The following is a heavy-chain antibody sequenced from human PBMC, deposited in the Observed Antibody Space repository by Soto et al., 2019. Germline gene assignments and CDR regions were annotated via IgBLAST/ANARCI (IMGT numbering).Heavy chain of an antibody. V-gene: IGHV4-38-2*01. CDR2: TYYGASS. D-gene: IGHD6-13*01. CDR3: VRVAGSASWYETDS. J-gene: IGHJ4*02. Sequence: SETLSLTCAVSGYSISSGYYWGWIRQPPGKGLEWLGTTYYGASSYYNPSLRSRITILLDASTNQLSLKLSSGTAADTAVYFCVRVAGSASWYETDSWGQGILVTVSS. CDR1: GYSISSGYY.